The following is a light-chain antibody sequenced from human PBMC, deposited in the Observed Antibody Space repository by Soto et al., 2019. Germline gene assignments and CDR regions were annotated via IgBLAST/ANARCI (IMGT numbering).Light chain of an antibody. CDR3: QQYGSSLLFT. CDR1: QSVSSSY. Sequence: EIVLKQSPGTLSSSPGERATLSCRASQSVSSSYLAWYQQKPGQAPRLLIYGASSRATGIPDRFSGSGSGTNFTLTISRLEPEDLAVYYCQQYGSSLLFTFGPGTKVYI. V-gene: IGKV3-20*01. J-gene: IGKJ3*01. CDR2: GAS.